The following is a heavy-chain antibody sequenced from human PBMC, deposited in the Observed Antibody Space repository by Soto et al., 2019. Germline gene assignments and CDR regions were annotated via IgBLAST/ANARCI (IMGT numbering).Heavy chain of an antibody. D-gene: IGHD3-22*01. J-gene: IGHJ5*01. CDR2: ISASGGTA. Sequence: LRLSCAASGFMFSSYAMSWVRQAPGKGLEWVSSISASGGTANLADSVEGRCTISRDNSKSTLYLQMNSLRAEDTAVYYCAKLTYPSDSTGYYYERVSGWIDSWGQGTLVTVSS. CDR1: GFMFSSYA. CDR3: AKLTYPSDSTGYYYERVSGWIDS. V-gene: IGHV3-23*01.